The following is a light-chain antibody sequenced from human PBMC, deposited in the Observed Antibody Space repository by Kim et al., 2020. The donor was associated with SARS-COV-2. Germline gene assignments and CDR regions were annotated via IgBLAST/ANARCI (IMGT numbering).Light chain of an antibody. CDR2: GED. CDR3: NSRDSSDNHQV. V-gene: IGLV3-19*01. J-gene: IGLJ3*02. Sequence: SSELTQDPAVSVALGQTVRITCQGDSLRKNYASWYQQKPGQAPIVVIYGEDNRPSGIPDRFSGSSSGNTASLTITGAQAEDEADYYCNSRDSSDNHQVFGGGTQLTVL. CDR1: SLRKNY.